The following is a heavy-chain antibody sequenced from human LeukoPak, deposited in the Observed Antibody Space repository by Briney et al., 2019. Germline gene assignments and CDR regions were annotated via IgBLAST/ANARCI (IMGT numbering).Heavy chain of an antibody. Sequence: GGSLRLSCAASGFTFSSYAMSWVRQAPGKGLEWVSAISGSGGSTYYADSAKGRFTISRDNSKNTLYLQMNSLRAEDTAVYYCAKDPFYDFWSGFYPRDYWGQGTLVTVSS. J-gene: IGHJ4*02. V-gene: IGHV3-23*01. D-gene: IGHD3-3*01. CDR3: AKDPFYDFWSGFYPRDY. CDR2: ISGSGGST. CDR1: GFTFSSYA.